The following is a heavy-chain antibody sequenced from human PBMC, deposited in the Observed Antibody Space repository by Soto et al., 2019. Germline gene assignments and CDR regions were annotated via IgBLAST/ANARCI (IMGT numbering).Heavy chain of an antibody. CDR1: RFTSGYHA. J-gene: IGHJ4*02. D-gene: IGHD6-13*01. V-gene: IGHV3-23*01. CDR3: VSWVSAHFDS. Sequence: GGSLRLSCAASRFTSGYHAMNWVRQAPGRGLEWVSTISSNGKNTHYADSVEGRFVISSDNSSNTVDLQMDSLRVEDKGVYYCVSWVSAHFDSWGQGAQVTVSS. CDR2: ISSNGKNT.